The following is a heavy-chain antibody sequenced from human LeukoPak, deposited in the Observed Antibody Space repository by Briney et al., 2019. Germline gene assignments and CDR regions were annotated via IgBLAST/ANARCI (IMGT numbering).Heavy chain of an antibody. D-gene: IGHD3-22*01. J-gene: IGHJ3*02. CDR3: ARGDYYDSSGYLGGNGAFDI. V-gene: IGHV4-61*02. CDR1: GGSISSGSYY. Sequence: SETLSLTCTVSGGSISSGSYYWGWIRQPAGKGLEWIGRIYTSGSTNYNPSLKSRVTISVDTSKNQFSLKLSSVTAADTAVYYCARGDYYDSSGYLGGNGAFDIWGQGTMVTVSS. CDR2: IYTSGST.